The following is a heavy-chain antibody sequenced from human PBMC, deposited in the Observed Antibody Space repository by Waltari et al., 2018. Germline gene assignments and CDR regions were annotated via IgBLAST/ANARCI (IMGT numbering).Heavy chain of an antibody. CDR1: GGSISSSSYY. J-gene: IGHJ2*01. CDR2: IYYSGRT. CDR3: ARHPAMTIMLWYFDL. Sequence: QLQLQESGPGLVKPSETLSLTCTVSGGSISSSSYYWGWIRQPPGKGLECIGSIYYSGRTYDNPSLKSRVTISVDTSKNQFSLKLSSVTAADTAVYYCARHPAMTIMLWYFDLWGRGTLVTVSS. D-gene: IGHD2-8*01. V-gene: IGHV4-39*01.